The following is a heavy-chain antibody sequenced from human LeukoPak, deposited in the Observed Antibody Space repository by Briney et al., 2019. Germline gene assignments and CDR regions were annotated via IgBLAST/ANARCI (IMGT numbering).Heavy chain of an antibody. Sequence: PGRSLRLSCAASGFTFSSYGMHWVRQAPGKGLEWVAVIWYDGSNKYYADSVKGRFTISRDNSKNTLYLQMNSLRAEDTAVYYCAKVGWFGDSDYWGQGTLVTVSS. CDR2: IWYDGSNK. V-gene: IGHV3-33*06. CDR1: GFTFSSYG. CDR3: AKVGWFGDSDY. J-gene: IGHJ4*02. D-gene: IGHD3-10*01.